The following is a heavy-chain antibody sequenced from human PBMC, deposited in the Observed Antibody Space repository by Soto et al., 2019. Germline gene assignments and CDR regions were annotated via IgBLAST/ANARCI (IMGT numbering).Heavy chain of an antibody. V-gene: IGHV4-59*01. CDR1: GCSSGNDD. Sequence: SDTLSRSCTFSGCSSGNDDWRLIRQTPGKGLEWIGYIYYRGSTNYNPSRKSRVTISVDKSRNQSSLRLSSVTAADKAVYYCASDRTAYEDNHSGMEIWGKGNPVTVS. CDR3: ASDRTAYEDNHSGMEI. D-gene: IGHD3-22*01. J-gene: IGHJ6*04. CDR2: IYYRGST.